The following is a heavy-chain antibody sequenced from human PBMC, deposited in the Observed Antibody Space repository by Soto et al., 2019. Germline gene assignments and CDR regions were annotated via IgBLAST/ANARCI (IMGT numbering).Heavy chain of an antibody. J-gene: IGHJ4*02. CDR3: ARDRLRGYDSSGFYS. V-gene: IGHV1-18*01. D-gene: IGHD3-22*01. Sequence: QVQLVQSGAELRKPGASVKVSCQAYGYRFSSYGVHWLRQAPGQGLEWMGWIDPNNGNRNYAQKFEDRLSMTTATSTNTIYMELKSLKSDDTAIYYCARDRLRGYDSSGFYSWRQGTLVTVSS. CDR1: GYRFSSYG. CDR2: IDPNNGNR.